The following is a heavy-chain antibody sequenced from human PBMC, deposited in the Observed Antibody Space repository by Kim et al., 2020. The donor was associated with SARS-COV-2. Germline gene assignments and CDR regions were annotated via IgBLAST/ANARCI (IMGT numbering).Heavy chain of an antibody. D-gene: IGHD3-10*01. Sequence: GGSLRLSCAASGFIFSDYYMTWIRQAPGKGLEWVSYISSSGSYVNYADSVKGRFTISRDNAKNSLYLQMSSLRAEDTALYYCARVPFGDLSAYYFDLWGQGTPVTVSS. J-gene: IGHJ4*02. CDR3: ARVPFGDLSAYYFDL. CDR2: ISSSGSYV. CDR1: GFIFSDYY. V-gene: IGHV3-11*01.